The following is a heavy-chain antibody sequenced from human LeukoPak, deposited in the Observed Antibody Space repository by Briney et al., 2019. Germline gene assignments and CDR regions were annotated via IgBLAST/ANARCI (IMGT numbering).Heavy chain of an antibody. CDR2: VSSSGSTI. J-gene: IGHJ3*02. Sequence: PGGSLRLSCAASGFTFSSYEMNWVRQAPGKGVEGVSYVSSSGSTIYYADSVKGRFTISRDNAKNSLYLQMNSLRAEDTAVYYCARDQYYYDSLDAFDIWGQGTMVTVSS. CDR3: ARDQYYYDSLDAFDI. V-gene: IGHV3-48*03. D-gene: IGHD3-22*01. CDR1: GFTFSSYE.